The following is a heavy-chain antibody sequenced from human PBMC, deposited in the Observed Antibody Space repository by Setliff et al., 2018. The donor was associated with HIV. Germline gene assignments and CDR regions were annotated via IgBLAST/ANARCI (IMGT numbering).Heavy chain of an antibody. J-gene: IGHJ4*02. CDR3: ARELLRSWDGSENSYKPYYFDY. Sequence: PSETLSLTCTVSSGSISSSPYYWAWIRQPPGKGLEWIGTIYYSGSTYYNPSLKSRVTISVDTSKNQFSLKLSSVTAAGTAVYYCARELLRSWDGSENSYKPYYFDYWGQGTLVTVSS. D-gene: IGHD3-10*01. CDR1: SGSISSSPYY. V-gene: IGHV4-39*07. CDR2: IYYSGST.